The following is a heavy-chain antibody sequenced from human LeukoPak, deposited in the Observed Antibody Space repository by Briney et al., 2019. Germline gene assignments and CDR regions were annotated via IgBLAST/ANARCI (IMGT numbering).Heavy chain of an antibody. Sequence: GASVKVSCKASGYTFTSYYMHWVRQAPGQGLEWMGWINPNSGGTNYAQKFQGRVTMTRDTSISTAYMELSRLRSDDTAVYYCARDKSRAYSGSYGWFDPWGQGTLVTVSS. CDR1: GYTFTSYY. V-gene: IGHV1-2*02. D-gene: IGHD1-26*01. J-gene: IGHJ5*02. CDR2: INPNSGGT. CDR3: ARDKSRAYSGSYGWFDP.